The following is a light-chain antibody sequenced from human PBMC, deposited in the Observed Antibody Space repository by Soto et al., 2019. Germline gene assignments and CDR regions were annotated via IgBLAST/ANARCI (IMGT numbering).Light chain of an antibody. CDR1: QSVSSN. Sequence: VMTQSPATLSVSPGERATLSCRASQSVSSNLAWYQQKPGQAPRLLIYGASSRATGIPDRFSGSGSGTDFTLTISSLEPEDFAVYYCQQRSNWPWTFGQGARLEIK. V-gene: IGKV3-11*01. J-gene: IGKJ5*01. CDR2: GAS. CDR3: QQRSNWPWT.